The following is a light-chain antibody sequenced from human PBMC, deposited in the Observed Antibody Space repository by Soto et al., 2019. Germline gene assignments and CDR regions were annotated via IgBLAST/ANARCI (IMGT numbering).Light chain of an antibody. CDR2: AAS. J-gene: IGKJ2*01. CDR1: QTITTY. CDR3: QQTYSSPPT. V-gene: IGKV1-39*01. Sequence: DIQMTQSPSSLFASVGDRITITCRASQTITTYLNWYQQKPGKAPKLVIYAASSLQSGVPSRFSGSGSGTDFTLTLSSLQPEDFATYYCQQTYSSPPTFGQGTRLEIK.